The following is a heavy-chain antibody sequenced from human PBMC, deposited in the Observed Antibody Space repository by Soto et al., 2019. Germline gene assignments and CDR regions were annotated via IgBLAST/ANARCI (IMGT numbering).Heavy chain of an antibody. CDR3: ARVPSYSSGWSHAFDI. CDR2: MNPNSGNT. CDR1: GYTFTSYD. J-gene: IGHJ3*02. D-gene: IGHD6-19*01. V-gene: IGHV1-8*01. Sequence: ASVKVSCKASGYTFTSYDINWVRQATGQGLEWMGWMNPNSGNTGYAQKFQGRVTMTRNTSISTAYMELSSLRSEDTAVYYCARVPSYSSGWSHAFDIWGQGTMVTVSS.